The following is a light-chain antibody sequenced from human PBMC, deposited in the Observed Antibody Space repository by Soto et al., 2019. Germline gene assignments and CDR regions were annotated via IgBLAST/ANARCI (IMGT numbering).Light chain of an antibody. V-gene: IGLV1-44*01. CDR1: TSNIESHS. Sequence: QSVLTQPPSASGAPGQRVTISCSGSTSNIESHSVNWFQHLPGTAPKLLIKTNNQRPSGVPDRFSGYKSGTSASLVISGLQSEDEADYYCATWDDSLKGVFGTGTQLTVL. CDR3: ATWDDSLKGV. CDR2: TNN. J-gene: IGLJ1*01.